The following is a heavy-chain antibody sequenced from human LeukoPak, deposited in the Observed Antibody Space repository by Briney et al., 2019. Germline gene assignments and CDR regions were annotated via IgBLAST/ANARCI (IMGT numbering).Heavy chain of an antibody. Sequence: GGSLRLSCAASGFTYSSYAMHWVRQAPGKGLEWVAVISYDGSNKYYADSVKGRFTISRDDSKNTLYLQMNSLRAEDTAVYYCASRFDWGQGTLVTVSS. CDR3: ASRFD. J-gene: IGHJ4*02. CDR1: GFTYSSYA. CDR2: ISYDGSNK. V-gene: IGHV3-30-3*01.